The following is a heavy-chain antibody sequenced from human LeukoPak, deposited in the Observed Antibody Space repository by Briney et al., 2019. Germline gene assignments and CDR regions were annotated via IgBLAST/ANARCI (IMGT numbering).Heavy chain of an antibody. V-gene: IGHV4-59*01. CDR2: ISYSGST. CDR3: ARGGDYTSGSYYNY. J-gene: IGHJ4*02. D-gene: IGHD3-10*01. CDR1: GGSISTYY. Sequence: SETLSLTCSVSGGSISTYYWSWIRQPPGKGLEWIGYISYSGSTNYNPSLTSRVTISIDTSKNQFSLKLNSVTAADTAVYYCARGGDYTSGSYYNYWGQGTLVTVSS.